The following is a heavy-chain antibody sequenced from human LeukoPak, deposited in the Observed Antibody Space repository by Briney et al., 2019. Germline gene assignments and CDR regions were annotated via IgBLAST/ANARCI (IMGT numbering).Heavy chain of an antibody. CDR3: ATDRLMVCAKTGYYFDY. CDR2: FDPEDGET. D-gene: IGHD2-8*01. CDR1: GYTLTELS. J-gene: IGHJ4*02. V-gene: IGHV1-24*01. Sequence: ASVKVSCKVSGYTLTELSMHWVRQAPGRGLEWMGGFDPEDGETIYAQKFQGRVTMTEDTSTDTAYMELSSLRSEDTAVYYCATDRLMVCAKTGYYFDYWGQGTLVTVSS.